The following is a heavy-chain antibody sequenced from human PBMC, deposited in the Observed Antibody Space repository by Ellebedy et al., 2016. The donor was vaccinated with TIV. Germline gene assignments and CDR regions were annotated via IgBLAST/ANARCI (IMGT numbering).Heavy chain of an antibody. D-gene: IGHD3-10*01. CDR1: GFTFSSYS. V-gene: IGHV3-21*01. J-gene: IGHJ6*02. Sequence: GESLKISCAASGFTFSSYSMNWVRQAPGKGLEWVSSISSSSSYIYYADSVKGRFTISRDNAKNSLYLQMNSLRAEDTAVYYCARGADRTGELYYYYYGMDVWGQGTTVTVSS. CDR3: ARGADRTGELYYYYYGMDV. CDR2: ISSSSSYI.